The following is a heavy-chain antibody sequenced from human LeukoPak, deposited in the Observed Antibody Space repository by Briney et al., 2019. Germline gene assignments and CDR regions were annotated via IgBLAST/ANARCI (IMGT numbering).Heavy chain of an antibody. D-gene: IGHD3-22*01. J-gene: IGHJ4*02. CDR1: VFTFSTYA. V-gene: IGHV3-30*04. CDR3: ARDGDDSTGFSDY. Sequence: TVGSLRLSCAASVFTFSTYAMHWVRQAPGKGLEWVAVIYYDGSLNNYADSVKGRFSIYRDNSKNTLYLQMNSLRPEDTAVYYCARDGDDSTGFSDYWGQGTLVTVSS. CDR2: IYYDGSLN.